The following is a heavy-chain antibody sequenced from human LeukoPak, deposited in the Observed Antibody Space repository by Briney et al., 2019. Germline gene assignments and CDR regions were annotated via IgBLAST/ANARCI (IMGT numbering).Heavy chain of an antibody. J-gene: IGHJ5*02. V-gene: IGHV1-18*01. Sequence: SVKVSCKASGYTFSSFGITWVRQAPGQGLEWMGWISAYVGIANYAQKLQGRVTMTTDTSTNTAYMELGSLRSDDTAVYYCARYRLTDSPINWFDPWGQGTLVTVSS. D-gene: IGHD1-14*01. CDR3: ARYRLTDSPINWFDP. CDR2: ISAYVGIA. CDR1: GYTFSSFG.